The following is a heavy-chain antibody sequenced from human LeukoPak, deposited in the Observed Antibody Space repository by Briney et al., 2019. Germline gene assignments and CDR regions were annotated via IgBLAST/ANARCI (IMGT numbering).Heavy chain of an antibody. CDR3: ARVFGGYNLDY. J-gene: IGHJ4*02. Sequence: SETLSLTCTVSGGSISSYYWSWIRQPPGKGLEWIGYIYYSGSTNYNPSLKSRVTISVDTSKNQFSLKLSSVTAADTAVYYCARVFGGYNLDYWGQGTLVTVSS. V-gene: IGHV4-59*01. CDR1: GGSISSYY. CDR2: IYYSGST. D-gene: IGHD5-24*01.